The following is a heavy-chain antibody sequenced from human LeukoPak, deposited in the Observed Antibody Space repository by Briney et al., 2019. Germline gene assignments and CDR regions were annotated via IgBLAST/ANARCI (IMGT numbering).Heavy chain of an antibody. D-gene: IGHD5-24*01. V-gene: IGHV3-21*01. Sequence: GGSLTLPCAASGFSFSNYGMNWVRQAPGEGLVWVSLISSSSSYIYYADSVKGRFTISRDNAKNSLYLQMNSRRAEDTAVYYCARCRNGDRNDVFDNWGQGTMVTVSS. CDR2: ISSSSSYI. J-gene: IGHJ3*02. CDR3: ARCRNGDRNDVFDN. CDR1: GFSFSNYG.